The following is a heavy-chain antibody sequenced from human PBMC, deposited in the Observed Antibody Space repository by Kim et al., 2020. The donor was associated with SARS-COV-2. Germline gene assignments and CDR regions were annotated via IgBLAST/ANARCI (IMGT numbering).Heavy chain of an antibody. CDR3: VRSGGLLNTRSLQHLDY. V-gene: IGHV3-23*01. D-gene: IGHD2-15*01. Sequence: GGSLRLSCAASGFTFSNYAMNWVRQAPGKGLEWVSTIGGGGISTYSADSVRGRFTMSRDNSKNTLYLQMNSLRADDTAIYYCVRSGGLLNTRSLQHLDYCGQGTLVTVSS. CDR1: GFTFSNYA. CDR2: IGGGGIST. J-gene: IGHJ4*02.